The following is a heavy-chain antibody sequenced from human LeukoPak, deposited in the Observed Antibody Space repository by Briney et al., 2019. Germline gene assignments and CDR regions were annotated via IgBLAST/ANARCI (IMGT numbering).Heavy chain of an antibody. CDR1: GGSFSGYA. CDR3: ARGSGETGGYYYVY. D-gene: IGHD3-22*01. Sequence: SVKVSCKASGGSFSGYAISWVRQAPGQGLEWMGGIIPMFGTANYAQKFQGRVTITADESTRTAYMELRTLRSEDTAIYYCARGSGETGGYYYVYWGRGTPVTVSS. V-gene: IGHV1-69*13. CDR2: IIPMFGTA. J-gene: IGHJ4*02.